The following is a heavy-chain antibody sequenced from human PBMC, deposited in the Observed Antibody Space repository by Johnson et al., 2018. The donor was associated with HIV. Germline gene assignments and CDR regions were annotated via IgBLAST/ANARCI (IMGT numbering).Heavy chain of an antibody. CDR3: ARITQFLEWLLGRGAFDI. CDR1: GFTFSSYA. Sequence: QVQLVESGGGVVQPGRSLRLSCAASGFTFSSYAMHWVRQAPGKGLEWVAVISYDGSNKYYADSVKGRFTISRDNSKNTLYLQMNSLRAEDTAVYYCARITQFLEWLLGRGAFDIWGQGTMVTVSS. V-gene: IGHV3-30-3*01. CDR2: ISYDGSNK. J-gene: IGHJ3*02. D-gene: IGHD3-3*01.